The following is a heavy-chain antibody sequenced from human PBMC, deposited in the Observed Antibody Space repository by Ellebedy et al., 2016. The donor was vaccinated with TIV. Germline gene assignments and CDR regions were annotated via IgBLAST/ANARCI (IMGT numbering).Heavy chain of an antibody. J-gene: IGHJ4*02. Sequence: GGSLRLXCAASGFTFSSYSMNWVRQAPGKGLEWVSYISSSGSTIYYADSVKGRFTISRDNAKNSLYLQMNSLRAEDTAVYYCARWNLPFDYWGQGTLVTVSS. D-gene: IGHD1-1*01. CDR2: ISSSGSTI. V-gene: IGHV3-48*04. CDR1: GFTFSSYS. CDR3: ARWNLPFDY.